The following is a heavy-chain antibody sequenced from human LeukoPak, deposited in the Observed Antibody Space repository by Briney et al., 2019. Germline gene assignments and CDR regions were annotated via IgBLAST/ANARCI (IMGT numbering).Heavy chain of an antibody. J-gene: IGHJ4*02. V-gene: IGHV4-30-4*08. D-gene: IGHD3-3*01. CDR3: ARGITIFGVAIDY. Sequence: PSQTLSLTCSVSGGSISSGDYYWSWIRQPPGKGLEWIGYIYHSGSTYYNPSLKSRVTISIDTSKNQFSLKLSSVTAADTAVYYCARGITIFGVAIDYWGQGTLVTVSS. CDR1: GGSISSGDYY. CDR2: IYHSGST.